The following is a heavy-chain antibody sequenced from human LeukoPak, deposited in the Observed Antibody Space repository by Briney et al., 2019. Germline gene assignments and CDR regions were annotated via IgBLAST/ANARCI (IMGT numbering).Heavy chain of an antibody. V-gene: IGHV3-30*18. D-gene: IGHD6-19*01. CDR1: GYPFSGSD. J-gene: IGHJ4*02. CDR2: VSHEGSSK. CDR3: AKTTGGWPRFFDH. Sequence: PGGSLRLSCAASGYPFSGSDIHWVRQAPGKGLEGVAFVSHEGSSKFYAESVKGRFGISRDNSKGTTYLQMNGLRPDDTAVYYCAKTTGGWPRFFDHWGQGTLVAVSS.